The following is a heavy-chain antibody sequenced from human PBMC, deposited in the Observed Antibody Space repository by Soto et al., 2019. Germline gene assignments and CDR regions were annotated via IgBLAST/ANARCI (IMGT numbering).Heavy chain of an antibody. CDR1: GGTFSSYA. J-gene: IGHJ4*02. CDR3: ARDYYGSSGYYSATDY. CDR2: IIPIFGTA. V-gene: IGHV1-69*13. D-gene: IGHD3-22*01. Sequence: GASVKVSCKASGGTFSSYAISWVRQAPGQGLEWMGGIIPIFGTANYAQKFQGRVTITADESTSTAYMELSSLRSEDTAVYYCARDYYGSSGYYSATDYWGQGTLVTVSS.